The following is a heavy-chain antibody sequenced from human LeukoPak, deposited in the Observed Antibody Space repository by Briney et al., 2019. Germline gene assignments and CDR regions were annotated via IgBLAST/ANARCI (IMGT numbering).Heavy chain of an antibody. J-gene: IGHJ4*02. CDR1: GGTFSSYA. Sequence: SVKVSCKASGGTFSSYAIRWVRQAPGQGLEWMGGIIPIFGTANYAQKFQGRVTITADKSTSTAYMELSSLRSEDTAVYYCASTYSGYDGPRYWGQGTLVTVSS. D-gene: IGHD5-12*01. V-gene: IGHV1-69*06. CDR2: IIPIFGTA. CDR3: ASTYSGYDGPRY.